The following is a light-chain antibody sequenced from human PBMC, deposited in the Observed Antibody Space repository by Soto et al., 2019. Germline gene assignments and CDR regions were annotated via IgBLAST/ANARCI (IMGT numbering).Light chain of an antibody. CDR2: GAY. V-gene: IGKV1-12*01. J-gene: IGKJ4*01. CDR1: QGISNW. CDR3: QQTNTFFPLT. Sequence: DIQMTQSPSPVSASVGDRVTITCRASQGISNWLAWYQQQPGRAPKLLIYGAYTLQTGVPSRFSGGGSGTHFTLIISSLQPEDFATYYCQQTNTFFPLTFGGGTRVEIK.